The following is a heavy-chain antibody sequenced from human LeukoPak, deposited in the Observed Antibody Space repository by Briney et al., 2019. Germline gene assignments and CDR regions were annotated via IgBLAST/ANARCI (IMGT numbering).Heavy chain of an antibody. D-gene: IGHD4-17*01. CDR3: AKGRSGDYSSLDY. CDR2: IWYDGSNK. Sequence: PGRSLRLSCAASGFTFSSYGMHWVRQAPGKGLEGVAVIWYDGSNKYYADSVKGRFTISRDNSKNTLYLQMNSLRAEDTAVYYCAKGRSGDYSSLDYWGQGTLVTVSS. CDR1: GFTFSSYG. V-gene: IGHV3-33*06. J-gene: IGHJ4*02.